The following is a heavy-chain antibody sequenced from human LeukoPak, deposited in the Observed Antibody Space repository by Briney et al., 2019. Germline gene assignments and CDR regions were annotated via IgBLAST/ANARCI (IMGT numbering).Heavy chain of an antibody. V-gene: IGHV4-4*02. CDR2: IYHSGST. D-gene: IGHD6-19*01. CDR3: ARGRYNSGWYLDY. Sequence: SETLSLTCAVSGGSINNSNWWSWVRQPPGKGLEWIGEIYHSGSTNYNPSLSGRVTISVDKSKNQFSLKLSSVTAADTAVYSCARGRYNSGWYLDYWGQGTLVTVSS. J-gene: IGHJ4*02. CDR1: GGSINNSNW.